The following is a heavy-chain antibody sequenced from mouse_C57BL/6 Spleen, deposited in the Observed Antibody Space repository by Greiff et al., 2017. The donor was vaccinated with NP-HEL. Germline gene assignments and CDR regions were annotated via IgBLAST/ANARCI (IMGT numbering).Heavy chain of an antibody. CDR1: GFSLTSYG. Sequence: QVQLQQSGPGLVQPSQSLSITCTVSGFSLTSYGVHWVRQSPGKGLEWLGVIWSGGSTDYNAAFISRLSISKDNSKSQVFFKMNSLQADDTAIYYCARDDSSGYLFAYWGQGTLVTVSA. J-gene: IGHJ3*01. V-gene: IGHV2-2*01. CDR2: IWSGGST. CDR3: ARDDSSGYLFAY. D-gene: IGHD3-2*02.